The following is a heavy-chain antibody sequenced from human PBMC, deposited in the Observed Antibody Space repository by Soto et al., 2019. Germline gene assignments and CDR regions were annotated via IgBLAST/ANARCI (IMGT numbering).Heavy chain of an antibody. CDR3: ARDRGVLLWFGEPKGEGSMGV. CDR1: GFTFSSYS. V-gene: IGHV3-48*02. J-gene: IGHJ6*02. Sequence: GGSLRLSCAASGFTFSSYSMNWVRQAPGKGLEWVSYISSSSSTIYYADSVKGRFTISRDNAKNSLYLQMNNLRDEDTAVYYCARDRGVLLWFGEPKGEGSMGVWGQGTTVTVSS. CDR2: ISSSSSTI. D-gene: IGHD3-10*01.